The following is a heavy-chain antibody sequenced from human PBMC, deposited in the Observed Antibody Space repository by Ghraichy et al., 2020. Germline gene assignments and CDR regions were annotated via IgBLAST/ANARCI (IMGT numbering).Heavy chain of an antibody. J-gene: IGHJ6*03. CDR2: IYHSGST. V-gene: IGHV4-4*02. CDR3: ARGARTHYDTLNYYYYYMDV. CDR1: GGSISSSNW. Sequence: SETLSLTCAVSGGSISSSNWWSWVRQPPGKGLEWIGEIYHSGSTNYNPSLKSRVTISVDKSKNQFSLKLSSVTAADTAVYYCARGARTHYDTLNYYYYYMDVWGKGTTVTVSS. D-gene: IGHD3-9*01.